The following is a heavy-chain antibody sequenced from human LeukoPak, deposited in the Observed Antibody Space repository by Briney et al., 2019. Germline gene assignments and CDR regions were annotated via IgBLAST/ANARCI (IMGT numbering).Heavy chain of an antibody. CDR2: IYYSGST. J-gene: IGHJ5*02. Sequence: SETLSLTCTVSGGSISSYYWSWIRQPPGKGLEWIGYIYYSGSTNYNPSLKSRVTISVDTSKNQFSLKLSSVTAADTAVYYCASLEYYYDSSGYSETWGQGTLVTVSS. CDR3: ASLEYYYDSSGYSET. D-gene: IGHD3-22*01. CDR1: GGSISSYY. V-gene: IGHV4-59*08.